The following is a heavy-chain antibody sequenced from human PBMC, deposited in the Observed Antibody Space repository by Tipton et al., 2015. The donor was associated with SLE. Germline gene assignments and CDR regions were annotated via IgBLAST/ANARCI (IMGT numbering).Heavy chain of an antibody. V-gene: IGHV4-34*01. CDR3: AGAVPAAAGLRDY. J-gene: IGHJ4*02. CDR1: DGSFSGHY. Sequence: LRLSCAVYDGSFSGHYWTWIRQPPERGLEWIGEINESGSTNYNPSLKSRLIMSIDASKDQFSLKLSSVTAADAAIYYCAGAVPAAAGLRDYWGQGTLVTVSS. CDR2: INESGST. D-gene: IGHD6-13*01.